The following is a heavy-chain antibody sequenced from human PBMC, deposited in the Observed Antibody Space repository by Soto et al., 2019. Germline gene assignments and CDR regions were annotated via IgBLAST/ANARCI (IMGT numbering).Heavy chain of an antibody. CDR2: IKQDGSEK. CDR1: GFTFSSYW. V-gene: IGHV3-7*02. Sequence: EVQLVESGGGLVQPGGSLRLSCAASGFTFSSYWMSWVRQAPGKGLEWVANIKQDGSEKYYVDSVKGRFTISRDNAKNSLYLQMNSLRAEDTAVYYCAPGTPANPQSSAFDYWGQGTLVTVSS. D-gene: IGHD2-15*01. J-gene: IGHJ4*02. CDR3: APGTPANPQSSAFDY.